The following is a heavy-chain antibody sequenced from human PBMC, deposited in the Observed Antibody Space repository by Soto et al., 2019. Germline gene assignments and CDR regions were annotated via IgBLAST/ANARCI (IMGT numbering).Heavy chain of an antibody. CDR3: ARGTYNWDYFPLDN. V-gene: IGHV3-30-3*01. CDR2: ISDDGTKR. CDR1: GFMFSGYA. Sequence: QVQLVESGGGVVQPGTSLRLSCAASGFMFSGYAMHWVRQAPGKGLEWLSVISDDGTKRYYADSVKGRFPISKANSKNILYLQMNSLRTEDSAVYYCARGTYNWDYFPLDNWGQGNMVTVSS. D-gene: IGHD1-7*01. J-gene: IGHJ4*02.